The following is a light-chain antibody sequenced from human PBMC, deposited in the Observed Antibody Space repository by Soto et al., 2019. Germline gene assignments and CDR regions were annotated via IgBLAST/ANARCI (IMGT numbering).Light chain of an antibody. Sequence: DIQMTQSPSSLSSSVGDRVTITCQASQDINNYLNWYHQKPGKAPKLLIYDASNLEKGVPSRFSGSGSGKDFTFRISSLQSEDLATYYCQQSEKLPWTFGQGTKVEV. CDR1: QDINNY. V-gene: IGKV1-33*01. CDR2: DAS. CDR3: QQSEKLPWT. J-gene: IGKJ1*01.